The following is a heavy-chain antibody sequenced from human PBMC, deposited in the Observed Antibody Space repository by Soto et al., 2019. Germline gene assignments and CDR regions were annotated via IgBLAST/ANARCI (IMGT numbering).Heavy chain of an antibody. CDR2: IYHSGRT. D-gene: IGHD2-21*02. CDR3: ARLRTYDLMTAPDY. V-gene: IGHV4-4*02. Sequence: QVQLQESGPGLVKPSGTLSLICVVSGGSISSSNWWSWVRQPPGKGLEWIGEIYHSGRTNYNPSLKSRVTILLDESKNQFSLKLSSVTAAHTAVYYCARLRTYDLMTAPDYWGQGTLVTVSS. CDR1: GGSISSSNW. J-gene: IGHJ4*02.